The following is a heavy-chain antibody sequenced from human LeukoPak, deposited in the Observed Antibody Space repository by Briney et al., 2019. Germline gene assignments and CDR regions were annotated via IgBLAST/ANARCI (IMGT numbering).Heavy chain of an antibody. CDR1: GGSISSYY. Sequence: SESLSLTCTVSGGSISSYYWSWIRQPAGKGLEWIGRIYTSGSTNYNPSLKSRVTMSVDTCKNQFSMKVTDGTAADTAVYYGAGGYYDVLYWGQGTLVTVSS. CDR3: AGGYYDVLY. J-gene: IGHJ4*02. V-gene: IGHV4-4*07. CDR2: IYTSGST. D-gene: IGHD2/OR15-2a*01.